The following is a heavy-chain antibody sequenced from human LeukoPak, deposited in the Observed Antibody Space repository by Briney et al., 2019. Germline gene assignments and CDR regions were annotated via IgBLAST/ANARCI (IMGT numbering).Heavy chain of an antibody. Sequence: GGSLRLSCAASGFTFSSYGMHWVRQAPGKGLEWVAVIWYDGSNKYYADSVKGRFTISRGNSKNTLYLQMNSLRAEDTAVYYCARSGYSYGYYFDYWGQGTLVTVSS. CDR1: GFTFSSYG. V-gene: IGHV3-33*01. CDR3: ARSGYSYGYYFDY. CDR2: IWYDGSNK. D-gene: IGHD5-18*01. J-gene: IGHJ4*02.